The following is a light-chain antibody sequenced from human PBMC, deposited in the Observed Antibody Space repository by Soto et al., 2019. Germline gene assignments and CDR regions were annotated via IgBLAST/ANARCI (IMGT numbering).Light chain of an antibody. CDR3: LQHSTFPLT. CDR2: AAS. CDR1: QGIRND. J-gene: IGKJ1*01. V-gene: IGKV1-17*01. Sequence: DIQMTQFPSSLSASVGDRVTITCRATQGIRNDLGWYQQKQGKAPKRLIYAASSLQSGVPSRFSGSVSGTEFTLAISSLQPEDSATFYCLQHSTFPLTFGQGTKVEIK.